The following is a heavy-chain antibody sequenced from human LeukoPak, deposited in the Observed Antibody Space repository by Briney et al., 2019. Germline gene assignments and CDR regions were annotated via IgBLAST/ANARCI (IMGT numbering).Heavy chain of an antibody. J-gene: IGHJ4*02. CDR3: AKGGNGWYPAFDY. Sequence: GGSLRLSCAASGFTVSSNYMSWVRQAPGKGLEWVSVIYSGGSTYYADSAKGRFTVSRDNSKNILYLQMNSLRAEDTAVYYCAKGGNGWYPAFDYWGQGALVTVSS. V-gene: IGHV3-53*01. CDR1: GFTVSSNY. D-gene: IGHD6-19*01. CDR2: IYSGGST.